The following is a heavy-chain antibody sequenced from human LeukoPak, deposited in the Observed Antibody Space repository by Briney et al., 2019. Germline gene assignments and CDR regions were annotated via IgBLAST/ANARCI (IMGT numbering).Heavy chain of an antibody. CDR1: GGSFSGYY. D-gene: IGHD3-22*01. Sequence: SETLSLTCAVYGGSFSGYYWSWIRQPPGKGLEWIGEINHSGSTNYNPSLKSRVTISVDTSKNQFSLKLSSVTAADTAVYYCARLTPPNHYDSSGYLIDYWGQGTLVTVSS. V-gene: IGHV4-34*01. CDR2: INHSGST. CDR3: ARLTPPNHYDSSGYLIDY. J-gene: IGHJ4*02.